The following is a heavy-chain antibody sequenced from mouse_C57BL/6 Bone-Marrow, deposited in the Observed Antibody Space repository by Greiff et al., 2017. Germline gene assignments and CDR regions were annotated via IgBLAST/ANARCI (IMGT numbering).Heavy chain of an antibody. Sequence: EVKLQASGGGLVQPGGSLKLSCAASGFTFSDYGMAWVRQAPRKGPEWVAFISNLAYSIYYADTVTGRFTISSENAKNTLYLEMSSLRSEDTAMYYCARGDYYGSTHMDYWGQGTSVTVSS. D-gene: IGHD1-1*01. CDR2: ISNLAYSI. CDR1: GFTFSDYG. CDR3: ARGDYYGSTHMDY. V-gene: IGHV5-15*01. J-gene: IGHJ4*01.